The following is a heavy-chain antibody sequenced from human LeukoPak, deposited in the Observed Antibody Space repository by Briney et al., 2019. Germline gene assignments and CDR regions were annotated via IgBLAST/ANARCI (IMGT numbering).Heavy chain of an antibody. Sequence: GGSLRLSCAASGFPFSGYSMNWVRQAPGKGLEWVSYIDSIRSTILYADSVKGRFTISRDNAKNSLYLQMNSLRAEDTAVYYCARDSSSQLLGYWGQGTLVTVSS. CDR2: IDSIRSTI. J-gene: IGHJ4*02. D-gene: IGHD6-6*01. CDR3: ARDSSSQLLGY. CDR1: GFPFSGYS. V-gene: IGHV3-48*01.